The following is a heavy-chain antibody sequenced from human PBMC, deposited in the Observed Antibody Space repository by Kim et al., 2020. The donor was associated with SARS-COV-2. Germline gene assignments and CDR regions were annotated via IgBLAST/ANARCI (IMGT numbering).Heavy chain of an antibody. CDR3: ARDWEYYYGSGRGGMDV. Sequence: SETLSLTCTVSGGSISSGDYYWSWIRQPPGKGLEWIGYIYYSGSTYYNPSLKSRVTISVDTSKNQFSPKLSSVTAADTAVYYCARDWEYYYGSGRGGMDVWGQGTTVTVSS. CDR1: GGSISSGDYY. CDR2: IYYSGST. V-gene: IGHV4-30-4*01. J-gene: IGHJ6*02. D-gene: IGHD3-10*01.